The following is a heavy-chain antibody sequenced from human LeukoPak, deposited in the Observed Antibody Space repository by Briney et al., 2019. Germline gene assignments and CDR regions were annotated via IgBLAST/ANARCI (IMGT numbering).Heavy chain of an antibody. CDR1: GLTFSGYS. Sequence: GGSLRLSCAASGLTFSGYSMKWVRQAPGKGLEWVSSISSSSNYIYYADSVKDRFTISRDNAKNSLYLQMNSLRAEDTAVYYCARVPHAMVRGVIITEFYFDYWGQGTLVTVSS. CDR3: ARVPHAMVRGVIITEFYFDY. J-gene: IGHJ4*02. CDR2: ISSSSNYI. V-gene: IGHV3-21*01. D-gene: IGHD3-10*01.